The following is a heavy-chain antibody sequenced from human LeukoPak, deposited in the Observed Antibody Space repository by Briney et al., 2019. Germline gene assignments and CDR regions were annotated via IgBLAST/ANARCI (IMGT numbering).Heavy chain of an antibody. CDR2: IYDSGST. Sequence: PSETLSLTCTVSGGSISGSYWSWIRQAPGKGLDWIGYIYDSGSTNYNPSLKSRVTISIDTSKNQFSLKLSSVTAADTAVYYCAKASPNYSGGYYRSTYYYFMDAWGKGTTVTVSS. V-gene: IGHV4-59*01. CDR1: GGSISGSY. D-gene: IGHD3-22*01. CDR3: AKASPNYSGGYYRSTYYYFMDA. J-gene: IGHJ6*03.